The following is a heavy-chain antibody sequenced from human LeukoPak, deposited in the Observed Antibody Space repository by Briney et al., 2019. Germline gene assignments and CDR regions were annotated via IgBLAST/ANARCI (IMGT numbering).Heavy chain of an antibody. CDR1: GGSFSGYY. CDR2: INHSGST. D-gene: IGHD2-2*01. Sequence: PSETLSLTCAVYGGSFSGYYWSWIRQPPGKGLEWIGEINHSGSTNYNPSLKSRVTISVDTSKNQFSLKLSSVTAADTAVYYCASHYCSSTSCLDYWGQGTLVTVSS. V-gene: IGHV4-34*01. J-gene: IGHJ4*02. CDR3: ASHYCSSTSCLDY.